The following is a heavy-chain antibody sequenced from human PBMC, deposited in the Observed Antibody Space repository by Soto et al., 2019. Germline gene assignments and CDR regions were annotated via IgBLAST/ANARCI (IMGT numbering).Heavy chain of an antibody. D-gene: IGHD5-18*01. V-gene: IGHV3-43*01. J-gene: IGHJ6*02. CDR2: ISWDGGST. Sequence: GGSLRLSCAASGFTFDDYTMHWVRQAPGKGLEWVSLISWDGGSTYYADSVKGRFTISRDNSKNSLYLQMNSLRTEDTALYYCAKGPRGTAPVPPYYYYGMDVWGQGTTVTVSS. CDR3: AKGPRGTAPVPPYYYYGMDV. CDR1: GFTFDDYT.